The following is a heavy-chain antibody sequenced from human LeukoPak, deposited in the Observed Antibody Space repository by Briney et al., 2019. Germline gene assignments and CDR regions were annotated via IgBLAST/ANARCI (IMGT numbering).Heavy chain of an antibody. J-gene: IGHJ4*02. D-gene: IGHD2-15*01. CDR2: ISGRGGST. CDR1: GFTFSSYA. CDR3: AKSGLIRFDY. Sequence: GGSLRLSCAASGFTFSSYAMGWVRQAPGRGLEWVSNISGRGGSTYYADSVKGRFTISRDDSKNTLYLQMNSLRAEDTAVYYCAKSGLIRFDYWGQGTLVTVSS. V-gene: IGHV3-23*01.